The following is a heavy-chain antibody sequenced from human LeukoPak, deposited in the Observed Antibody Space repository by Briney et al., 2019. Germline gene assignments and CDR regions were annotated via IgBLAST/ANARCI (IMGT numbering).Heavy chain of an antibody. CDR1: GFTFSNFL. Sequence: GGSLRLSCAASGFTFSNFLMTWVRHSPGKGLEWVASINEDGSRELYVDSAKGRFSISRDNANNALSLQMNSLRVEDTAVYYCARDPPRRSDFWGQGTLVTVSS. J-gene: IGHJ4*02. CDR3: ARDPPRRSDF. V-gene: IGHV3-7*01. CDR2: INEDGSRE.